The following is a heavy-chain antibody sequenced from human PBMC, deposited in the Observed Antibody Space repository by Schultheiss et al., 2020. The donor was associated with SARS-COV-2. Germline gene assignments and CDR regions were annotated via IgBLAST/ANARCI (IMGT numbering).Heavy chain of an antibody. J-gene: IGHJ4*02. CDR3: ARPGPTIGVVDY. CDR1: GFTLSHYW. CDR2: IKQDGSEN. Sequence: GESLKISCAASGFTLSHYWMSWVRQAPGKGLEWVANIKQDGSENYYVDSVKGRFTISRDNAKSSLYLQMNSLRAEDTAVYYCARPGPTIGVVDYWGQGTLVTVSS. V-gene: IGHV3-7*01. D-gene: IGHD5-12*01.